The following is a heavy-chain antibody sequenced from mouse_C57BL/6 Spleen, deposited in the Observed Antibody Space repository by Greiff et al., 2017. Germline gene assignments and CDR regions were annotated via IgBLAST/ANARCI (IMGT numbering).Heavy chain of an antibody. CDR2: ISNLAYSI. J-gene: IGHJ1*03. CDR1: GFTFSDYG. D-gene: IGHD1-1*01. Sequence: EVQLVESGGGLVQPGGSLKLSCAASGFTFSDYGMAWVRQAPRKGPEWVAFISNLAYSIYYADTVTGRFTISRENAKNTLYLEMSSRRSEDTAMYYCARHSTVAPTAWYFDVWGTGTTVTVSS. CDR3: ARHSTVAPTAWYFDV. V-gene: IGHV5-15*01.